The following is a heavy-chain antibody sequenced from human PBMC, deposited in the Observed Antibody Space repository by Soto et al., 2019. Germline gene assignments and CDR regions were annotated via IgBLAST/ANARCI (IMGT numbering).Heavy chain of an antibody. Sequence: PSETLSLTCTVSGGSIRSGGYYWSWVRQNPRKGLEWIWNIYYSGNTYYNPSLKSRLTISVDTSKNQFSLILSSVSAADTAVYYCARDRLMATAGTARHYFGLDVWGQGTTVTVSS. CDR2: IYYSGNT. V-gene: IGHV4-31*03. CDR3: ARDRLMATAGTARHYFGLDV. J-gene: IGHJ6*02. D-gene: IGHD5-18*01. CDR1: GGSIRSGGYY.